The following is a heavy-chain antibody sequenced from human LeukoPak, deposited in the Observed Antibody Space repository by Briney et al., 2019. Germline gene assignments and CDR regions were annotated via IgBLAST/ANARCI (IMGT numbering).Heavy chain of an antibody. CDR1: GFTVGDFA. Sequence: GGSLRLSRSASGFTVGDFAMTWVRQAPGKGLEWVGFIRSNSYGGTTEYAASVNDRYTILRDDSKSIAYIRMNSLKTEDTAVYYCSKVGDYLGSGTVVNWFDPWGQGTLVTVSS. CDR2: IRSNSYGGTT. J-gene: IGHJ5*02. D-gene: IGHD3-10*01. V-gene: IGHV3-49*04. CDR3: SKVGDYLGSGTVVNWFDP.